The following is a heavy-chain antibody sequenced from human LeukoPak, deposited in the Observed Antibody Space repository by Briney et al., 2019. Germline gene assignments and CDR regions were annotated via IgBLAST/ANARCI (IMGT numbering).Heavy chain of an antibody. D-gene: IGHD3-22*01. CDR1: GYTFTSYA. CDR3: ARETGDSTQYYYYMDV. Sequence: ASVKVSCKASGYTFTSYAMNWVRQAPGQGLEWMGWINTNTGNPTYAQGFTGRFVFSLDTSVSTAYLQISSLKAEDTAVYYCARETGDSTQYYYYMDVWGKGTTVTVSS. V-gene: IGHV7-4-1*02. CDR2: INTNTGNP. J-gene: IGHJ6*03.